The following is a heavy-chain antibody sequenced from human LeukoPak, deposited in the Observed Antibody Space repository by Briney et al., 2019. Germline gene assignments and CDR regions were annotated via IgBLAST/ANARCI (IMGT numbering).Heavy chain of an antibody. J-gene: IGHJ4*02. V-gene: IGHV4-39*01. CDR1: GGSISSGPYY. CDR2: IYYGENT. Sequence: SETLSLTCTVSGGSISSGPYYWGWIRQPPGKGLEWIGNIYYGENTYYNPSLKSRVTISIDTSKNQFYLKLSSLTAADTAVYYCARRDDSSGYHKIFDYWGPGTLVAVSS. CDR3: ARRDDSSGYHKIFDY. D-gene: IGHD3-22*01.